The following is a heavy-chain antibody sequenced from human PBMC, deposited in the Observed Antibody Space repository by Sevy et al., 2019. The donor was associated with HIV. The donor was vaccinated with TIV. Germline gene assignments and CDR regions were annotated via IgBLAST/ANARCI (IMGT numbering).Heavy chain of an antibody. CDR3: ARDEYGSLDY. Sequence: GGSLRLSCAASGFTFSNYWMAWVRQAPGKGLEWVANIKQGGDTKHYVDSVKGRFTISRDNAKNLVFLQMNTLTAEGMAVYYCARDEYGSLDYWGQGILVTVSS. J-gene: IGHJ4*02. V-gene: IGHV3-7*01. CDR1: GFTFSNYW. D-gene: IGHD6-13*01. CDR2: IKQGGDTK.